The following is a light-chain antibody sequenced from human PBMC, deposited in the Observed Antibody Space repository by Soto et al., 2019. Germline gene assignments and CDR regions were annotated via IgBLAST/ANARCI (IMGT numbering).Light chain of an antibody. CDR1: QTVIRN. CDR2: DIS. V-gene: IGKV3-15*01. CDR3: QQYNNWPS. Sequence: ITQSASTLAVSPGERGTVSGRASQTVIRNLAWYQQRPGQAPRLLIYDISNRATGVPARFSGSGSETEFTLTIRSLQSEDFAVYFCQQYNNWPSFGQGTRLEI. J-gene: IGKJ5*01.